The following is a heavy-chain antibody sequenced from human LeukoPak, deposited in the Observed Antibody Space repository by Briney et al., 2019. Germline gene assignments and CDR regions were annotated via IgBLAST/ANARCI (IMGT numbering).Heavy chain of an antibody. CDR2: INHSGST. J-gene: IGHJ4*02. V-gene: IGHV4-34*01. Sequence: SETLSLTCAVYGGSFSGYYWSWIRQPPGKGLEWIGEINHSGSTNYNPPLKSRVTISVDTSKNQFSLKLSSVTAADTAVYYCARGHGYSSSESYYWGQGTLVTVSS. CDR1: GGSFSGYY. D-gene: IGHD6-6*01. CDR3: ARGHGYSSSESYY.